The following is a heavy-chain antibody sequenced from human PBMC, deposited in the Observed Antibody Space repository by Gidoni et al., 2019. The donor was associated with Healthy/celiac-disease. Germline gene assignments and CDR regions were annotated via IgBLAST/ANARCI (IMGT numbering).Heavy chain of an antibody. CDR2: MNPNSGNT. Sequence: RQATGQGLEWMGWMNPNSGNTGYAQKFQGGVTMTRNTSISTAYMELSSLRSEDTAVYYCARGRAAAVWGQGTLVTVSS. J-gene: IGHJ4*02. V-gene: IGHV1-8*01. CDR3: ARGRAAAV. D-gene: IGHD6-13*01.